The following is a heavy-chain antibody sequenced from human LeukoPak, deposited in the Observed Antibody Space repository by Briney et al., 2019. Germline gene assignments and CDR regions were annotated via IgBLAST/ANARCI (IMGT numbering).Heavy chain of an antibody. CDR1: GYTFTNYY. D-gene: IGHD4-23*01. CDR3: ARAAGYGGYYYGIDV. Sequence: GASVTVSCKASGYTFTNYYMHWVGQAPGQGGEWMGIINPSGGSTRYAQKLQGRVTITRERATSTVYMQLTSLRSEDTAVYYCARAAGYGGYYYGIDVWGKRTTVTVSS. V-gene: IGHV1-46*04. CDR2: INPSGGST. J-gene: IGHJ6*04.